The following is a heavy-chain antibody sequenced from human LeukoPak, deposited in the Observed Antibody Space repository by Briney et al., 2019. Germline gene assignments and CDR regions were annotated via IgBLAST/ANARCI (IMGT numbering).Heavy chain of an antibody. CDR3: ARANFDNSGYYLTTPEFDY. CDR2: ISAYSGNT. D-gene: IGHD3-22*01. J-gene: IGHJ4*02. Sequence: ASVKVSCKASGYTFTSYGITWVRQAPGQGLEWMGWISAYSGNTNYAQSLQGRVTMTTDTSTSTAYMALRSLRSADTAVYYCARANFDNSGYYLTTPEFDYWGQGTLVTVSS. V-gene: IGHV1-18*01. CDR1: GYTFTSYG.